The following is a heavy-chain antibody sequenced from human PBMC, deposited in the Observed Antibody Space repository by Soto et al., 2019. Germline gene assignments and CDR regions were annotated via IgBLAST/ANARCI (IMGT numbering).Heavy chain of an antibody. CDR3: ASSIWSGRTNDY. Sequence: QVQLQQWGAGLLKPSETLSLTCAVYGGSFSGYYWSWIRQPPGKGLEWIGEINHSGSTNYNPSLKRRVTISVDTSKNQLSLKLSSVTAADTAVYYCASSIWSGRTNDYWGQGPLVTVSS. CDR2: INHSGST. D-gene: IGHD3-3*01. V-gene: IGHV4-34*01. J-gene: IGHJ4*02. CDR1: GGSFSGYY.